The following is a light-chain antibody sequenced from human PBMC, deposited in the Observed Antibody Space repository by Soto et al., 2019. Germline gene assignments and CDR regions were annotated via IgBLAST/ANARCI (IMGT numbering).Light chain of an antibody. Sequence: DCVMTQSPDSLAVSLAERPTINCKSSQSVLSKNKNYLAWCQQKPGQPPKLLFYWASTRESGVPDRFSGSGSATDFTLTISSLQAEDVAVYYCQQYHSDPITFGQGTRLEIK. J-gene: IGKJ5*01. V-gene: IGKV4-1*01. CDR1: QSVLSKNKNY. CDR3: QQYHSDPIT. CDR2: WAS.